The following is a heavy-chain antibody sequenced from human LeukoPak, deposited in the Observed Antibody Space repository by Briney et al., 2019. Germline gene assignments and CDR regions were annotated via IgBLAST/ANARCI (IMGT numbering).Heavy chain of an antibody. CDR2: INPNSGDT. D-gene: IGHD2/OR15-2a*01. CDR3: ARVSGSDCYGLDV. V-gene: IGHV1-2*02. CDR1: GYTFTDYY. Sequence: ASVKVSCKASGYTFTDYYLHWVRQAPGQGLEWMGWINPNSGDTKYAQKFQGRVTMTRDTSINTVYMELSRLISDDTAVYYCARVSGSDCYGLDVWGQGTTVTVSS. J-gene: IGHJ6*02.